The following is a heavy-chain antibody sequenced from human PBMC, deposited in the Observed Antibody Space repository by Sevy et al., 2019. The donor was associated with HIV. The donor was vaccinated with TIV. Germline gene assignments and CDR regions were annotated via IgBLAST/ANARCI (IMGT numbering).Heavy chain of an antibody. V-gene: IGHV3-11*04. J-gene: IGHJ6*03. CDR2: ISSSGSTI. D-gene: IGHD6-13*01. CDR3: AGACGRGSSWSGGGGYYYYMDV. Sequence: GGSLRLSCAASGFTFSDYYMSWIRQAPGKGLEWVSYISSSGSTIYYADSVKGRFTISRDNAKNSLYLQMNSLGAEDAGVYYCAGACGRGSSWSGGGGYYYYMDVWGKWTTVTVSS. CDR1: GFTFSDYY.